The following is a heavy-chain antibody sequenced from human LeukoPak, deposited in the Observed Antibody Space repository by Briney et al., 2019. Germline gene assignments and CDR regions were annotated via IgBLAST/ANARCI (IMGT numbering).Heavy chain of an antibody. CDR3: ARAASSIAARYLGYFDY. D-gene: IGHD6-6*01. Sequence: PSETLSLTCTVSGGSISSYYWGWIRQPAGEGLEWIGRIYTSGSTNYNPSLKSRVTMSVDTSKNQFSLKLSSVTAADTAVYYCARAASSIAARYLGYFDYWGQGTLVTVSS. CDR1: GGSISSYY. J-gene: IGHJ4*02. V-gene: IGHV4-4*07. CDR2: IYTSGST.